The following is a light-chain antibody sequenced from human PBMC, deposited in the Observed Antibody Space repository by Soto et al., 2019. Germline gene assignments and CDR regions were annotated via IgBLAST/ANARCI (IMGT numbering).Light chain of an antibody. J-gene: IGLJ2*01. CDR1: SSDVDGYNY. CDR3: SSYTSSSNVV. Sequence: QSALTQPASVSGSHGQSITISCTGTSSDVDGYNYVSWYQQHPGKAPKLMIYEVSNRPSGVSNRFSGSKSGNTASLTISGLQAEDEADYYCSSYTSSSNVVFGGGTKLTVL. V-gene: IGLV2-14*01. CDR2: EVS.